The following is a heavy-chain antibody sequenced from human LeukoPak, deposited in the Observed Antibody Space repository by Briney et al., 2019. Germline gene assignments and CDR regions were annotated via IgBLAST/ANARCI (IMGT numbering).Heavy chain of an antibody. CDR3: AKGDDILTEFDY. V-gene: IGHV3-23*01. D-gene: IGHD3-9*01. CDR2: ISGSGGST. J-gene: IGHJ4*02. CDR1: GFTFSSYA. Sequence: GVLRLSCAASGFTFSSYAMSWVRQALGKGLEWVSAISGSGGSTYYADSVKGRFTISRDNSKNTLYLQMNSLRAEDTAVYYCAKGDDILTEFDYWGQGTLVTVSS.